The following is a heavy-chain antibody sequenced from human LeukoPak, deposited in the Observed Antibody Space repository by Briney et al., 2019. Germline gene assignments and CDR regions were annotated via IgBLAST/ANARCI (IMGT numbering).Heavy chain of an antibody. V-gene: IGHV3-9*02. CDR3: AKDIELYSGYGLLGAFDL. CDR2: ISWKSGRV. D-gene: IGHD5-12*01. Sequence: GGSLRLSCAASGFNSAYYAMYWVRQGPGKGLEWVSGISWKSGRVGYADSVKGRFTISRDDAKNSLFLQMDSLRVEDTALYYCAKDIELYSGYGLLGAFDLWGQGTLVTASS. CDR1: GFNSAYYA. J-gene: IGHJ4*02.